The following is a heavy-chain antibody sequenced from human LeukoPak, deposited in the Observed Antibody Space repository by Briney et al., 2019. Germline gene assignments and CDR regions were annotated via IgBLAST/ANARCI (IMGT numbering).Heavy chain of an antibody. CDR3: ARHMSVTYDAFDL. Sequence: SETLSLTCTISGGSTTGYFWSWIRQPPGKGLEWIGYVFYSGGTLYNPSLDSRVTISVDTSKTQFSLELTSVTAADTAVYYCARHMSVTYDAFDLWGRGTMVPVSS. CDR1: GGSTTGYF. CDR2: VFYSGGT. J-gene: IGHJ3*01. D-gene: IGHD2-21*02. V-gene: IGHV4-59*08.